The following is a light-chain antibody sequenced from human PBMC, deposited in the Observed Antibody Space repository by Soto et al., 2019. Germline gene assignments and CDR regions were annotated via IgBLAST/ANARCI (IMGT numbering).Light chain of an antibody. Sequence: DIQMTQSPSTLSASVGDRVTITCRASQSISSWLAWYLQKPGKAPKLLIYDASSLESGAPSRFSGSGSGTEFTLTISSLQPDDFATYYCQQYNSDPWTFGLGTKVDIK. V-gene: IGKV1-5*01. CDR3: QQYNSDPWT. J-gene: IGKJ1*01. CDR2: DAS. CDR1: QSISSW.